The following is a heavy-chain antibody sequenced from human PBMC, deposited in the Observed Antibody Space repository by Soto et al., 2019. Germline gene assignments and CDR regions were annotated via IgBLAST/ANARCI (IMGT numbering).Heavy chain of an antibody. V-gene: IGHV3-33*01. CDR3: ARAKTIFLNYYYAMDV. Sequence: GGSLRLSCAVSGLTFSSYGMHWVRHAPGRGLEWVAVIWFDGTNKYYADSVKGRFTISRDNSKNTLYLQMNSLRAEDTAVYYCARAKTIFLNYYYAMDVWGQGTTVTVSS. J-gene: IGHJ6*02. CDR2: IWFDGTNK. CDR1: GLTFSSYG. D-gene: IGHD3-3*01.